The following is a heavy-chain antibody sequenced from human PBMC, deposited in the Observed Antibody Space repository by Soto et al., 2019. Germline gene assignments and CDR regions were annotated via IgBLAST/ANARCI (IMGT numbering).Heavy chain of an antibody. J-gene: IGHJ4*02. CDR1: GFTFDDYA. D-gene: IGHD4-17*01. CDR3: AKVADYGGNSFDY. Sequence: DVQLVESGGGLVQPGRSLRLSCAASGFTFDDYAMHWVRQAPGKGLEWVSGISWNSGSIGYADSVKGRFTISRDNAKNSLYLQMNSLRAEDTALYYCAKVADYGGNSFDYWGQGTLVTVSS. CDR2: ISWNSGSI. V-gene: IGHV3-9*01.